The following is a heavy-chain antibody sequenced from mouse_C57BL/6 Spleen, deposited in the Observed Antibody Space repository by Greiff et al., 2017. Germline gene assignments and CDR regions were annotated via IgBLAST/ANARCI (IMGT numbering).Heavy chain of an antibody. J-gene: IGHJ4*01. V-gene: IGHV2-2*01. D-gene: IGHD2-3*01. CDR3: ARGDGYYEMDY. CDR1: GFSLTSYG. CDR2: IWSGEST. Sequence: VQLVESGPGLVQPSQSLSITCTVSGFSLTSYGVHWVRQSPGKGLEWLGVIWSGESTDYNAAFISRLSISKDNSKSQVFFKMNSLQADDTAIYYCARGDGYYEMDYWGQGTSVTVSS.